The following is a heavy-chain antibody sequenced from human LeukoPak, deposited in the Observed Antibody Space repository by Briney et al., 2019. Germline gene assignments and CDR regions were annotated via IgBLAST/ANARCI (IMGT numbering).Heavy chain of an antibody. CDR3: MTAAGYNFGQY. D-gene: IGHD5-18*01. CDR2: IRFTGSYI. CDR1: GFTFSHYS. Sequence: GGSLRLSCVASGFTFSHYSMNWVRQAPGKGLEWVSSIRFTGSYIYYADSVKGRFTISRDDAKNLLSLQMISLRAEDTAIYYCMTAAGYNFGQYWGQGTLVTVSS. J-gene: IGHJ4*02. V-gene: IGHV3-21*04.